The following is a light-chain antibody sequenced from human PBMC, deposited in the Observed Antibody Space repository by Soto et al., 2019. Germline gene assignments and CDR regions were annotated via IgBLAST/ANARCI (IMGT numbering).Light chain of an antibody. CDR2: KPS. J-gene: IGKJ1*01. Sequence: DIQMTQSPSNLSASVGDRVTITCRASQSIVGWLAWYQQKPGKAPKLLIYKPSTLESGVPSRFSGSASGTEFTLTISSLQPDDFATYYYQQYNGYGSWTFGQGTKVEIK. CDR3: QQYNGYGSWT. CDR1: QSIVGW. V-gene: IGKV1-5*03.